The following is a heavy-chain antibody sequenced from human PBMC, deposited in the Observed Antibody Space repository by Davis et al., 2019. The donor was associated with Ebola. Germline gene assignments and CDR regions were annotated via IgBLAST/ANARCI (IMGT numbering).Heavy chain of an antibody. V-gene: IGHV3-23*01. CDR2: ISGSGGST. Sequence: GESLKISCAASGFTFSSYWMSWVRQAPGKGLEWVSAISGSGGSTYYADSVKGRFTISRDNSKNTLYLQMNSLRAEDTAVYYCAKGTTVTTLGWFDPWGQGTLVTVSS. J-gene: IGHJ5*02. CDR3: AKGTTVTTLGWFDP. D-gene: IGHD4-17*01. CDR1: GFTFSSYW.